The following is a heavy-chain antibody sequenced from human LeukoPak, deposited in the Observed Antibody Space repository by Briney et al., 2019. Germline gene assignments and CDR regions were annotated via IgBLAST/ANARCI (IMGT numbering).Heavy chain of an antibody. CDR1: GYTFTGYY. CDR2: ININTGGT. D-gene: IGHD1-1*01. J-gene: IGHJ4*02. CDR3: ARDPGYKTLDF. Sequence: ASVKVSCKPSGYTFTGYYLHWVRQAPGQGLECMGWININTGGTTYPQKFQGRVTMTRDTSISTAYMEVSNLRSDDTAVYYCARDPGYKTLDFWGQGTLVTVSS. V-gene: IGHV1-2*02.